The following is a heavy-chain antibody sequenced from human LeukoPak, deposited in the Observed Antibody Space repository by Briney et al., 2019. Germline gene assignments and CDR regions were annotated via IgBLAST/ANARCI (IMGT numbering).Heavy chain of an antibody. CDR1: GYIFTHNW. V-gene: IGHV5-10-1*01. Sequence: HGESLKISCKGSGYIFTHNWIGWVRQMPRKGLEWMGRVDPSDSYAHYSPSSQGHVTISVDKSINTAYLHWSTLKASDTGIYYCARGRPRWEPRPFEVWGQATLVTVSS. CDR2: VDPSDSYA. CDR3: ARGRPRWEPRPFEV. D-gene: IGHD1-26*01. J-gene: IGHJ3*01.